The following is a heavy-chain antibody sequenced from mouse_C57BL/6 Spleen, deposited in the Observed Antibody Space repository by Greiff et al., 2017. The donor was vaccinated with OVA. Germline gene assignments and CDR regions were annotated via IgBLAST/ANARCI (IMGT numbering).Heavy chain of an antibody. D-gene: IGHD2-4*01. CDR3: ARSRDYDYSAWFAY. Sequence: VQLVESGAELVKPGASVKMSCKASGYTFTSYWITWVKQRPGQGLEWIGDIYPGSGSTNYNEKFKSKAPLTVDTSSSTAYMQRSSLTSADSAVYYCARSRDYDYSAWFAYWGQGTLVTVSA. J-gene: IGHJ3*01. V-gene: IGHV1-55*01. CDR2: IYPGSGST. CDR1: GYTFTSYW.